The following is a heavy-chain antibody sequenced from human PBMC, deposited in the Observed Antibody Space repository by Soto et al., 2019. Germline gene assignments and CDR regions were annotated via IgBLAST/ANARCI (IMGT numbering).Heavy chain of an antibody. V-gene: IGHV4-39*02. J-gene: IGHJ4*02. Sequence: QLQLQESGPGLVKPSETLSLTCTVSGGSISSSTYHWAWIRQPPGKGLEWIASIYYTGTTYYSPSLKSRVTISVDTSKNHFSLKLGSVTAADTAVYYCSRERESASEHWGQGTLVTVSS. CDR1: GGSISSSTYH. CDR2: IYYTGTT. CDR3: SRERESASEH.